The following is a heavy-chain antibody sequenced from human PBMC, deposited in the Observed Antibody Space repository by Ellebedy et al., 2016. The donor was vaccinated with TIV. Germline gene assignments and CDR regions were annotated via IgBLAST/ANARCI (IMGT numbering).Heavy chain of an antibody. Sequence: PGGSLRLSCAASGSTFSSHAMVWVRQAQGKGLEWISYISSSSSTIYSADAVKGRFTISRDSSKNTLYLQMNSLRAEDTAVYYCARDAAGNGGKLDYWGQGALVTVSS. V-gene: IGHV3-48*01. CDR1: GSTFSSHA. CDR2: ISSSSSTI. J-gene: IGHJ4*02. D-gene: IGHD4-23*01. CDR3: ARDAAGNGGKLDY.